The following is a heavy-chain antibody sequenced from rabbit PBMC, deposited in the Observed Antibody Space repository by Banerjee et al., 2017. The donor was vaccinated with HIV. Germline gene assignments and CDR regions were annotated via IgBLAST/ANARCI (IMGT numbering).Heavy chain of an antibody. J-gene: IGHJ4*01. CDR2: VYTVSGNT. CDR3: ARDWDAAYVGYDYSTGPFNL. D-gene: IGHD6-1*01. V-gene: IGHV1S45*01. Sequence: QEQLEESGGDLVKPGRSLTLTCTASGFSFSDKYVMCWVRQAPGKGLEWIACVYTVSGNTYYASWAKGRFTISKSSSTTVTLQMTSLTAADTATYFCARDWDAAYVGYDYSTGPFNLWGQGTLVTVS. CDR1: GFSFSDKYV.